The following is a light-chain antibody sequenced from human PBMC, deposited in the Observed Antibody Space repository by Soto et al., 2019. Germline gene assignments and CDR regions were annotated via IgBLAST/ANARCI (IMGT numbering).Light chain of an antibody. CDR1: QSITNN. J-gene: IGKJ1*01. Sequence: EIVMTQSPGTLSVSPGERATLSCRASQSITNNLAWYQQKVGQAPRLLIYGASTRATGIPARFRGSGSETELTLTISSLEAEDFAVYYCQQYNHWPPKMAFGQGTKVEIK. V-gene: IGKV3-15*01. CDR2: GAS. CDR3: QQYNHWPPKMA.